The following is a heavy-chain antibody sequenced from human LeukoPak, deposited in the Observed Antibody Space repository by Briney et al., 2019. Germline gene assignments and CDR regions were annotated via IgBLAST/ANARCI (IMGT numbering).Heavy chain of an antibody. CDR2: IYYSGST. CDR3: ARDSCSSASCRKKFDS. V-gene: IGHV4-39*07. D-gene: IGHD2-2*01. CDR1: GASISSSNYY. J-gene: IGHJ4*02. Sequence: SETLSLTCTVSGASISSSNYYWGWIRQSPGKGLEWIGSIYYSGSTYYNPSLKGRVTISLDTSNNHFSLTLSSVTAADTAVYYCARDSCSSASCRKKFDSWGQGTLVTVSS.